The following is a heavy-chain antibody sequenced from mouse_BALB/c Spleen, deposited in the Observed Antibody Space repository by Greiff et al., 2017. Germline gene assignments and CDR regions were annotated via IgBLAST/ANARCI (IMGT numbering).Heavy chain of an antibody. J-gene: IGHJ4*01. CDR3: ARMVVATDYYAMDY. CDR1: GFSLTSYG. Sequence: VQGVESGPGLVAPSQSLSITCTVSGFSLTSYGVHWVRQPPGKGLEWLGVIWAGGSTNYNSALMSRLSISKDNSKSQVFLKMNSLQTDDTAMYYCARMVVATDYYAMDYWGQGTSVTVSS. V-gene: IGHV2-9*02. D-gene: IGHD1-1*02. CDR2: IWAGGST.